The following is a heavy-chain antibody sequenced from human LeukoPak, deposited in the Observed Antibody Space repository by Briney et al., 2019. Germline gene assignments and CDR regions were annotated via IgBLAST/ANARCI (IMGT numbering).Heavy chain of an antibody. CDR2: ISAYNGNT. Sequence: GASVKVSCKASGYTFTSYGISWVRQAPGQGLEWMGWISAYNGNTNYAQKLQGRVTMTTDTSTSTAYMELRSLRSDDTAVYYCARDSLSGVWFGELFHRMGNYFDYWGQGTLVTVSS. D-gene: IGHD3-10*01. V-gene: IGHV1-18*01. CDR3: ARDSLSGVWFGELFHRMGNYFDY. J-gene: IGHJ4*02. CDR1: GYTFTSYG.